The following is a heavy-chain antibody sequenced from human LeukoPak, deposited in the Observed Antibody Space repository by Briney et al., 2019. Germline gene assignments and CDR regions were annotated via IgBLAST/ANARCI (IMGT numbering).Heavy chain of an antibody. CDR1: GFTFSSYS. D-gene: IGHD2-21*01. Sequence: PGGSLRLSCAVSGFTFSSYSMNWVRQAPGKGLLWLSRINGDGSNTDYADSVKGRFTVSRDNAKNTLYLQMNSLRAEDTAVYYCARIAEANIYFLGYWGQGTLVTVSS. CDR2: INGDGSNT. CDR3: ARIAEANIYFLGY. V-gene: IGHV3-74*01. J-gene: IGHJ4*02.